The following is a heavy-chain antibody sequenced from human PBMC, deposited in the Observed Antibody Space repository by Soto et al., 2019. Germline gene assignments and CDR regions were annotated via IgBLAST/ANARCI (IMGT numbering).Heavy chain of an antibody. CDR1: GFPFSGDW. CDR2: IDGNGRPT. CDR3: VRDQGAA. V-gene: IGHV3-74*01. Sequence: EVRLVESGGGLVQPGGSLRLSCAASGFPFSGDWMHWVRQAPGKGLVWVARIDGNGRPTNYADFVKGRFTISRDNVKNTLDLQMNSLRVEDTAVYYCVRDQGAAWGQGTVVIVSS. J-gene: IGHJ5*02.